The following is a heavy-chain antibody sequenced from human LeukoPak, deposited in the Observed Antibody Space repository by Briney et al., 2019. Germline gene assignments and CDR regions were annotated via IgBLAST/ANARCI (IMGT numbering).Heavy chain of an antibody. D-gene: IGHD1-7*01. V-gene: IGHV5-10-1*01. CDR3: ARPSNSGTTSYAMDV. CDR1: GYSFTSYW. CDR2: IDPSDSYT. J-gene: IGHJ6*02. Sequence: GESLKISCKGSGYSFTSYWISWVRQMPGKGLEWMGRIDPSDSYTNYSPSFQGHVTISADKSISTAYLQWSSLEASDTAMYYCARPSNSGTTSYAMDVWGQGTTVTVSS.